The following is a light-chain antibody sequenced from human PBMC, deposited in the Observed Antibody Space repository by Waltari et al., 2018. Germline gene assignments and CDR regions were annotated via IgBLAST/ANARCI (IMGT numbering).Light chain of an antibody. J-gene: IGLJ2*01. V-gene: IGLV2-14*03. CDR1: SSDVGGYNY. CDR3: SSYTSSSTVV. Sequence: QSALTQPASVSGSPGQSPTISCTRTSSDVGGYNYVSWYQQHPGKAPKLMFYDVSKRPSEVSNRFSGSKSGNTASLTISGLQAEDEADYYCSSYTSSSTVVFGGGTKLTVL. CDR2: DVS.